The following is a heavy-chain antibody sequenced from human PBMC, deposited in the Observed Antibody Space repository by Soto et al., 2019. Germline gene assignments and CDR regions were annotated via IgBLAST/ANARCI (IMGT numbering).Heavy chain of an antibody. CDR3: ARGASPEYSFWDNPRGDWFES. CDR2: MNPNTGVTKT. J-gene: IGHJ5*01. CDR1: GYTFTYYD. Sequence: QVQLVQSGAELKKPGASVRVSCKASGYTFTYYDINWVRQAAGQGLEWMGWMNPNTGVTKTDYLEKFEGRLTMTRDISIGTAYLEIHNLRSEDTAVYYCARGASPEYSFWDNPRGDWFESWGHGTLVTVSS. D-gene: IGHD6-6*01. V-gene: IGHV1-8*02.